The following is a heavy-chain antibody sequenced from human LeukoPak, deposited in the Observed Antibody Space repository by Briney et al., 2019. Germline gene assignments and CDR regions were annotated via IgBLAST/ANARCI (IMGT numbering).Heavy chain of an antibody. J-gene: IGHJ4*03. CDR2: IDHRGDT. Sequence: SETLSLTCAVYGGSFSRYDWSWIRQSPGKGLEWIAEIDHRGDTNYNPSVKSRVTISVDTSKNQFSLRVRSLSAADTAVYYCARGATISEIGYFHFWGQGTLVTVSS. CDR1: GGSFSRYD. CDR3: ARGATISEIGYFHF. D-gene: IGHD5-24*01. V-gene: IGHV4-34*01.